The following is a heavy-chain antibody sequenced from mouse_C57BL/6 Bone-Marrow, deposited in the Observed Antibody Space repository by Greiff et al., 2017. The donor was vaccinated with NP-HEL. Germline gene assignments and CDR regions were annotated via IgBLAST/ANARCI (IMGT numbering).Heavy chain of an antibody. CDR1: GFTFSSYA. CDR2: ISDGGSYT. J-gene: IGHJ2*01. CDR3: AREGGYDGYLYYFDY. Sequence: EVQVVESGGGLVKPGGSLKLSCAASGFTFSSYAMSWVRQTPEKRLEWVATISDGGSYTYYPDNVKGRFTISRDNAKNNLYLQMSHLKSEDTAMYYCAREGGYDGYLYYFDYWGQGTTLTVSS. D-gene: IGHD2-3*01. V-gene: IGHV5-4*01.